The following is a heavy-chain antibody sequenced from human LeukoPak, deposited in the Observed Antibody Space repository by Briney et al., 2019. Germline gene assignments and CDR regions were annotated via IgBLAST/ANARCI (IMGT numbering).Heavy chain of an antibody. V-gene: IGHV3-23*01. CDR2: ISNSGGST. CDR1: GFTFRTYA. Sequence: GGSLRLSCAASGFTFRTYAMSWVRQAPGKGLEWVSSISNSGGSTYYADSVRGRFTISRDNSKNTLYLQMNSLRAEDTAVYYCARFSPSGVFWWNYWGQGTLVTVSS. J-gene: IGHJ4*02. CDR3: ARFSPSGVFWWNY. D-gene: IGHD3-10*01.